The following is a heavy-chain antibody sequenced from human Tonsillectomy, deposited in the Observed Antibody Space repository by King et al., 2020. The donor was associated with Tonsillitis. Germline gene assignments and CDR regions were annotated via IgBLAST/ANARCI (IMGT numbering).Heavy chain of an antibody. Sequence: VQLVESGGGLVQPGGSLRLSCAASGSTFSFYAMSWVRQAPGKGLEWGSVISGSGGTTYFADSVMGRFTISRDNSKNTLYLQMNSLRAEDTAVYYCARLNGYCSGGTCYGAFDIWGQGTMVTVSS. CDR3: ARLNGYCSGGTCYGAFDI. V-gene: IGHV3-23*04. D-gene: IGHD2-15*01. CDR2: ISGSGGTT. J-gene: IGHJ3*02. CDR1: GSTFSFYA.